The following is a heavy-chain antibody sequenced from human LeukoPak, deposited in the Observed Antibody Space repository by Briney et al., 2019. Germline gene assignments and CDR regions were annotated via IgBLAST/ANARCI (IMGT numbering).Heavy chain of an antibody. Sequence: ASVKVSCKASGGTFGRYVISWVRQAPGEGLEWMGGIIPPFGTAHYAQKFQGRVTITADESTRTVYMEMSSLRSEDTAMYYCAKEGDTALVTGYSTPWGPGTLVSASA. CDR1: GGTFGRYV. V-gene: IGHV1-69*01. D-gene: IGHD5-18*01. J-gene: IGHJ1*01. CDR3: AKEGDTALVTGYSTP. CDR2: IIPPFGTA.